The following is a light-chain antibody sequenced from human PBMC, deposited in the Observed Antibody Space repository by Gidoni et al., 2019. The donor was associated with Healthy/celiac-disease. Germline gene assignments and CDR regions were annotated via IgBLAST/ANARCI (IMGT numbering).Light chain of an antibody. V-gene: IGKV1-39*01. CDR2: AAS. Sequence: DIQMTQSPSSLSASVGDRVTITCRASQSISTYLSWYQQKPGKAPKLLIYAASSLHSGVPSRFTGSGSGTDFTLTISSLQPEDFATYYCQQSYSDTFGQGTKLEMK. CDR3: QQSYSDT. J-gene: IGKJ2*01. CDR1: QSISTY.